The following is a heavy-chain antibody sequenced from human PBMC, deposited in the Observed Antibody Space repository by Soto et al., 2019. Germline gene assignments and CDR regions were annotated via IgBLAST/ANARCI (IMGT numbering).Heavy chain of an antibody. CDR1: GDSVSSNSAA. D-gene: IGHD6-19*01. CDR2: TYYRSKWYN. CDR3: ARGLVDHRPLSYSSGWYEDWDFDL. V-gene: IGHV6-1*01. Sequence: SQTLSLTCAISGDSVSSNSAAWNWIRQSPSRGLEWLGRTYYRSKWYNDYAVSVKSRITINPDTSKNQFSLQLNSVTPEDTAVYYCARGLVDHRPLSYSSGWYEDWDFDLWGRGTLVTVSS. J-gene: IGHJ2*01.